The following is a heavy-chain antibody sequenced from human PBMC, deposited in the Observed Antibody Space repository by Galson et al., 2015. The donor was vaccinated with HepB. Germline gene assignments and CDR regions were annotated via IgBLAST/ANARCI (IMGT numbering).Heavy chain of an antibody. D-gene: IGHD6-25*01. CDR3: ARTAAPYYYYFGLDV. CDR2: INREGSVT. J-gene: IGHJ6*02. Sequence: SLRLSCAVSASIFRSSFWSWVRQRPGEGPEWVANINREGSVTDVLDSVKGRFTISRDNSKNTLYLQMNSLRADDTALCYCARTAAPYYYYFGLDVWGQGTTVIVSS. V-gene: IGHV3-7*01. CDR1: ASIFRSSF.